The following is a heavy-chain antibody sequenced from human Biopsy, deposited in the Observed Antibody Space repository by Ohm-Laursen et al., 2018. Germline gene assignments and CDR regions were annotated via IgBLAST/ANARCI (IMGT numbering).Heavy chain of an antibody. Sequence: LSLTCAASGFTFSIYGMHWVRQAPGKGLEWVAVIWYDGSNKYYADSVKGRFTISRDDPKNTLYLQMNSLRAEDTAVYYCAREGDDSSGYTPHYFDYWGQGTLVTVSS. CDR3: AREGDDSSGYTPHYFDY. V-gene: IGHV3-33*01. J-gene: IGHJ4*02. CDR2: IWYDGSNK. D-gene: IGHD3-22*01. CDR1: GFTFSIYG.